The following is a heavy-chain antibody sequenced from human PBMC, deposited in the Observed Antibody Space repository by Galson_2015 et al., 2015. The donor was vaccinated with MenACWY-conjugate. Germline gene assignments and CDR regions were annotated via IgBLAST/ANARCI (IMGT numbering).Heavy chain of an antibody. V-gene: IGHV5-51*01. CDR2: IYPGDSDT. J-gene: IGHJ4*02. Sequence: QSGAEVQKPGESLQISCKGSGYSFTTYWICWVRQMPGKGLEWMGIIYPGDSDTRYSPSFQGQVTISADKSISTAYLQWSSLKASDTAMYYCASPRSGWPRPFEYWGQGTLVTVSS. CDR1: GYSFTTYW. CDR3: ASPRSGWPRPFEY. D-gene: IGHD6-19*01.